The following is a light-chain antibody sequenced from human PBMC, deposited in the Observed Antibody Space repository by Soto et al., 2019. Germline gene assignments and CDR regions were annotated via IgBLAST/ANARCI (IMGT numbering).Light chain of an antibody. CDR3: QQYHNWPPYT. V-gene: IGKV3-15*01. J-gene: IGKJ2*01. CDR2: GAS. Sequence: VMTQSPAILSVSPGERVTLSCRASQSVMNSLAWYQQRPGQAPRLLIHGASTRATGIPARLSGSGSGTEFTLTISSLQSEDFAVYYCQQYHNWPPYTFGKGTKLEI. CDR1: QSVMNS.